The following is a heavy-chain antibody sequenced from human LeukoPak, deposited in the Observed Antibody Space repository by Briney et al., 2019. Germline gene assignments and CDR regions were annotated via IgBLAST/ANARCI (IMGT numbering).Heavy chain of an antibody. CDR1: GFTFSSYA. V-gene: IGHV3-48*04. Sequence: GRSLRLSCAASGFTFSSYAMHWVRQAPGKGLEWVSYISSSGSTIYYADSVKGRFTISRDNAKNSLYLQMNSLRAEDTAVYYCARARSSWGGKDYWGQGTLVTVSS. J-gene: IGHJ4*02. CDR2: ISSSGSTI. D-gene: IGHD6-13*01. CDR3: ARARSSWGGKDY.